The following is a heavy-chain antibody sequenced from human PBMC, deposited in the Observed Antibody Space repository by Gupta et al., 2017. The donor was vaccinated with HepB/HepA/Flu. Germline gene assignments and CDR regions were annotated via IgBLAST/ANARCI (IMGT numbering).Heavy chain of an antibody. J-gene: IGHJ4*02. CDR3: AREQQLVPIGY. CDR1: GFTFSSYA. D-gene: IGHD6-13*01. V-gene: IGHV3-30-3*01. CDR2: ISYDGSHK. Sequence: QVQLVESGGGVVQPGRSLRLSCAASGFTFSSYAMHWVRQAQGKGLEWVAVISYDGSHKYYADSGKGRCTISRDNSKNTLYLQMNSLRAEDTAVYYCAREQQLVPIGYWGQGTRVTVSS.